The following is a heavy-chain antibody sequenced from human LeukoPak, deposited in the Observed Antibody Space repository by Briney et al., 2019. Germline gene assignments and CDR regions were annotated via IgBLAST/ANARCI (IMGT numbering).Heavy chain of an antibody. CDR1: GYTFTNYG. CDR3: ARGSAAAGTYYSDY. J-gene: IGHJ4*02. CDR2: INTKTGNP. D-gene: IGHD6-13*01. Sequence: GASVKVSCTASGYTFTNYGINWVRQAPGQGLEWMGWINTKTGNPTYAQGFTGRFVFSLDTSVSTAYLQISSLKAEDTVVYYCARGSAAAGTYYSDYWGQGTLVTVSS. V-gene: IGHV7-4-1*02.